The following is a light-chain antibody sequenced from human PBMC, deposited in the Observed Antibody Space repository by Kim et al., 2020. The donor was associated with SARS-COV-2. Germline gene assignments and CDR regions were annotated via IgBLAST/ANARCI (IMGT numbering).Light chain of an antibody. CDR3: QHYNSPMYT. CDR2: ATS. CDR1: QIISTY. J-gene: IGKJ2*01. V-gene: IGKV1-5*03. Sequence: ASLESRVTITCRASQIISTYLAWYQQKPGKAPKLLISATSTLESGVPSRFSGSGSGTEFTLTINSLQPDDFATYYCQHYNSPMYTFGQGTKLEI.